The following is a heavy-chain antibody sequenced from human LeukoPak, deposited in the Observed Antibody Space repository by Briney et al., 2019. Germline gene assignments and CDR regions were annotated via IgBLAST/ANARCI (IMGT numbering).Heavy chain of an antibody. V-gene: IGHV3-23*01. CDR1: GFTFNKYA. J-gene: IGHJ4*02. Sequence: GGSLRLSCAASGFTFNKYAMSWVRQSPGKGLEWVSAIGRSGANSYYATSVKGRFSVSRDNTKNTFHLQMNSLRAEDTAIYYCAKDIIRRYYDSSGYSPGFDYWGQGTLVTVSS. CDR3: AKDIIRRYYDSSGYSPGFDY. CDR2: IGRSGANS. D-gene: IGHD3-22*01.